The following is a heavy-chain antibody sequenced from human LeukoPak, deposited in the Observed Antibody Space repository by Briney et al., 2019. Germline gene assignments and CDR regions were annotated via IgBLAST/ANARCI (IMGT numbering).Heavy chain of an antibody. V-gene: IGHV1-69*01. CDR1: GGTFSSYA. D-gene: IGHD2-2*01. J-gene: IGHJ5*02. Sequence: SVKVSCKASGGTFSSYAISWVRQAPGQGLEWMGGIIPIFGTANYAQKFQGRVTITADESTSTAYMELNSLRAEDTAVYYCARDRPGYCSSTSCYLNWFDPWGQGTLVTVSS. CDR3: ARDRPGYCSSTSCYLNWFDP. CDR2: IIPIFGTA.